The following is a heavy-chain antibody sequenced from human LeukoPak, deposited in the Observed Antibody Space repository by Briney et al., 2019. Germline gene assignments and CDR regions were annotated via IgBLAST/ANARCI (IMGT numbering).Heavy chain of an antibody. V-gene: IGHV1-69*05. J-gene: IGHJ3*02. D-gene: IGHD4-17*01. CDR3: ARVAAINYGDYGGDAFDI. CDR2: IIPIFGTA. CDR1: GGTFSSYA. Sequence: ASVKVSCKASGGTFSSYAISWVRQAPGQGLEWMGGIIPIFGTANYAQKFQGRVTMTTDTSTSTAYMELRSLRSDDTAVYYCARVAAINYGDYGGDAFDIWGQGTMVTVSS.